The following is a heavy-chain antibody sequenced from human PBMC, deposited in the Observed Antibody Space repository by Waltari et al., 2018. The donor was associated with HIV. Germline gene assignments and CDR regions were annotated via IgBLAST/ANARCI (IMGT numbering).Heavy chain of an antibody. CDR2: IIPIFGTA. CDR3: ARGTAARGDFDY. D-gene: IGHD6-6*01. J-gene: IGHJ4*02. CDR1: GGTFSSYA. Sequence: QVQLVQSGAEVKKPGSSVKVSCKASGGTFSSYAISWVRQAPGQGLEWMGGIIPIFGTANYAQKFQGRVTIIADESTNTGYMEVSSLRSEDTAVYYCARGTAARGDFDYWGQGTLVIVFS. V-gene: IGHV1-69*19.